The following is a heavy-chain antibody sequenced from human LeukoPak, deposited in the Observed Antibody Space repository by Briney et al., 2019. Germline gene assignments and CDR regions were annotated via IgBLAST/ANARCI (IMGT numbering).Heavy chain of an antibody. Sequence: GGSLRLSCAASGFTFSSYAMHWVRQAPGKGLEWVAVISYDGSNKYYADSVKGRFTISRDNSKNTLYLQMNSLRAEDTAVYYCAKDRVIAVADPLFDYWGQGTLVTVSS. CDR3: AKDRVIAVADPLFDY. CDR2: ISYDGSNK. D-gene: IGHD6-19*01. CDR1: GFTFSSYA. J-gene: IGHJ4*02. V-gene: IGHV3-30*04.